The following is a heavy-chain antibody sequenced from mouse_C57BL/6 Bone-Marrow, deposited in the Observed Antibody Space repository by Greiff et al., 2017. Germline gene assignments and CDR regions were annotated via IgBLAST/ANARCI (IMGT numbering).Heavy chain of an antibody. D-gene: IGHD1-1*01. Sequence: VQLQQSGAELVKPGASVKISCKASGYAFSSYWMNWVKQRPGKGLEWIGQIYPGDGDTNYNGKFQGKAPLTADKSSSTAYMQLSSLTSEDSAVYFCARNPLYYYGSSQYYFDYWGQGTTLTVSS. V-gene: IGHV1-80*01. CDR1: GYAFSSYW. CDR3: ARNPLYYYGSSQYYFDY. J-gene: IGHJ2*01. CDR2: IYPGDGDT.